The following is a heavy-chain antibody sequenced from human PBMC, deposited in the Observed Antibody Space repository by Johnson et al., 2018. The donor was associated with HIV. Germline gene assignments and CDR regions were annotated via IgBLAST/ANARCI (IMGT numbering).Heavy chain of an antibody. Sequence: VHLVESGGGLVKPGGSLRLPCAASGFTFSNAWMTWVRQAPGKGLEWVGRIKSKSDGGTTDYAAPVRGRFTISRDDSETTVYLQMNSLKTEDTAVYYCTTNFWSGFYPDAFDIWGQGTMVTVSS. J-gene: IGHJ3*02. CDR1: GFTFSNAW. CDR2: IKSKSDGGTT. V-gene: IGHV3-15*01. D-gene: IGHD3-3*01. CDR3: TTNFWSGFYPDAFDI.